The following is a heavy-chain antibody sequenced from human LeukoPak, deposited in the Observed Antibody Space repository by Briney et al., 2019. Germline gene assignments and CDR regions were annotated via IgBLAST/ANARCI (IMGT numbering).Heavy chain of an antibody. CDR2: INPSGGNI. CDR1: GYTFISYY. D-gene: IGHD2-15*01. J-gene: IGHJ4*02. Sequence: ASVKVSCKASGYTFISYYMHWVRQAPGQGLEWMGTINPSGGNINYAQKFQGRVTMTRNTSISTAYMELSSLRSEDTAVYYCARANWWELYGDDYWGQGTLVTVSS. CDR3: ARANWWELYGDDY. V-gene: IGHV1-46*01.